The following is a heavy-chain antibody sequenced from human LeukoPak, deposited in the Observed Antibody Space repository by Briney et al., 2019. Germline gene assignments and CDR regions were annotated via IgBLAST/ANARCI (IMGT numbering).Heavy chain of an antibody. V-gene: IGHV3-53*01. J-gene: IGHJ4*02. D-gene: IGHD6-19*01. Sequence: QPGRSLRLSRAASGFTVISNYMSSASHPPRKGMEWVSVIYSGGSTYYPDSVKGRFTISRDNSKNTLYLQMTSLRAEDTAVYYCARAAGDGGWFLNPFDYWGQGTLVTVSS. CDR3: ARAAGDGGWFLNPFDY. CDR1: GFTVISNY. CDR2: IYSGGST.